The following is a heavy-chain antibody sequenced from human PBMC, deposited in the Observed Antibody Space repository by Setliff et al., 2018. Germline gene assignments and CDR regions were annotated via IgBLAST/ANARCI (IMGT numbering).Heavy chain of an antibody. CDR2: INPSGDTT. CDR1: GYTFTSYY. CDR3: AREPFTRVTSIVVVPAAAPY. J-gene: IGHJ4*02. D-gene: IGHD2-2*01. Sequence: GVSVKVSCKASGYTFTSYYMHWVRQAPGQGLEWMGIINPSGDTTNYAQKLQGRVTMTADKSTSTAYMELSSLRSEDTAVYYCAREPFTRVTSIVVVPAAAPYWGQGTLVTVSS. V-gene: IGHV1-46*01.